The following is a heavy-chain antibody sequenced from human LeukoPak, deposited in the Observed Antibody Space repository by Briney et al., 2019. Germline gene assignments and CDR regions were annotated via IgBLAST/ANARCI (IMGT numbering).Heavy chain of an antibody. CDR2: INHSGST. Sequence: SETLSLTCAGYGGSFSGYYWSWIRQPPGKGLEWIGEINHSGSTNYNPSLKSRVTISVETSKNQFSLKLSSVTAADTAVYYCARGTMSPNWFDPWGQGTLVTVSS. CDR3: ARGTMSPNWFDP. CDR1: GGSFSGYY. J-gene: IGHJ5*02. V-gene: IGHV4-34*01. D-gene: IGHD3-22*01.